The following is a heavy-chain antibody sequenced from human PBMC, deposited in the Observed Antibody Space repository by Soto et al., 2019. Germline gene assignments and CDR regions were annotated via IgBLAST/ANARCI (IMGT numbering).Heavy chain of an antibody. Sequence: ETLSVTCTVSGYYIDSRYIWGWVRRPPGQGLEWIGSRYSTGTTYYNPSLRRRVKMSVDTSKNQLTLVLRSVTAADTAVYYCVARATVVNSPWFDPWGQGTQVTVSS. CDR3: VARATVVNSPWFDP. J-gene: IGHJ5*02. CDR2: RYSTGTT. V-gene: IGHV4-38-2*02. D-gene: IGHD1-1*01. CDR1: GYYIDSRYI.